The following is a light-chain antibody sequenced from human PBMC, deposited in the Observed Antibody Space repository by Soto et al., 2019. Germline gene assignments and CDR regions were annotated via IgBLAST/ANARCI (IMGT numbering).Light chain of an antibody. V-gene: IGKV3-11*01. Sequence: EIVLTQSPGTLCFSPGDRATLSCRSSLTVSRYLAWYQQKPGQAPRLLIYNASNRATGIPARFRGSGSGTDFTLTISSLEPEDFAVYYCQQRSNWPPGTFGPGTRLEIK. J-gene: IGKJ5*01. CDR1: LTVSRY. CDR2: NAS. CDR3: QQRSNWPPGT.